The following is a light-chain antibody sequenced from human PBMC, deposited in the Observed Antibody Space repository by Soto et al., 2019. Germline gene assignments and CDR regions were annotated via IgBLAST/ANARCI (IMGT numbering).Light chain of an antibody. CDR1: QSVSSNY. J-gene: IGKJ2*01. V-gene: IGKV3-20*01. CDR3: QQYGSSPYT. CDR2: GAS. Sequence: EIVLTQSPGTLSLSPGERATLSCRASQSVSSNYLAWYQRKSGQAPRLLIYGASNRAAGIPDRFSGSGSGTDFTLTISGLEPEDFAVYYCQQYGSSPYTFGQGTKLEIK.